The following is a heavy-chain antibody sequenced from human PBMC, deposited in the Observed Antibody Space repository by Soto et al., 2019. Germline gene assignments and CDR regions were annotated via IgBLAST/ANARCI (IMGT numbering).Heavy chain of an antibody. J-gene: IGHJ4*02. CDR2: ISSSGRTI. CDR3: ARSGYNTNVCSRGYFDY. Sequence: EVQLVESGGGLVQPGGSLRLSCAASGFTFSSYEMNWVRQAPGKGLEWVSYISSSGRTIYYADSVKGRFTISRDNSKNSLYVQMNSLRAEDTAVYYCARSGYNTNVCSRGYFDYWGQGTLFTVSS. V-gene: IGHV3-48*03. CDR1: GFTFSSYE. D-gene: IGHD1-20*01.